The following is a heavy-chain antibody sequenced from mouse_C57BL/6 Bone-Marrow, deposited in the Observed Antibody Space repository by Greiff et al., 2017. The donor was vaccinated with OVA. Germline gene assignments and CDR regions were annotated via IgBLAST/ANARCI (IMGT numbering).Heavy chain of an antibody. CDR1: GYTFTSYW. CDR3: ADMVTTGYLDY. D-gene: IGHD2-2*01. Sequence: QVQLQQPGAELVRPGTSVKLSCKASGYTFTSYWMHWVKQRPGQGLEWIGVIDPSDSYTNYNQKFKGKATLTVDTSSSTAYMQLSSLTSEDSAVYYCADMVTTGYLDYWGQGTTLTVSS. V-gene: IGHV1-59*01. J-gene: IGHJ2*01. CDR2: IDPSDSYT.